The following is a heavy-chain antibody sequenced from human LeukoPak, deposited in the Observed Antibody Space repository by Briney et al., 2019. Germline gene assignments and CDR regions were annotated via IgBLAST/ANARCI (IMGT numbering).Heavy chain of an antibody. CDR2: IYYSGST. V-gene: IGHV4-59*01. Sequence: SETLSLTCTVSGGSISSYYWSWIRQPPGKGLEWIGYIYYSGSTNYNPSLKSRVTISVDTSKNQFSLKLGSVTAADTAVYYCARVAWDSSGYYYKYFDYWGQGTLVTVSS. D-gene: IGHD3-22*01. CDR1: GGSISSYY. J-gene: IGHJ4*02. CDR3: ARVAWDSSGYYYKYFDY.